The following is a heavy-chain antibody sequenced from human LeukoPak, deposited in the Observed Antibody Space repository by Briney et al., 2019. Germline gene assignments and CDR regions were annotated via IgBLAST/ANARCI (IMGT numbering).Heavy chain of an antibody. CDR2: IKQGGSEI. CDR3: ARDRESESDSEGDY. J-gene: IGHJ4*02. V-gene: IGHV3-7*01. Sequence: GGSLRLSCSASGFTFSRFWMSWVRQAPGKALEYVALIKQGGSEIYHMDSVKGRFTISRDDATNSLYLQMNSLRVEDTALYYCARDRESESDSEGDYWGQGTLVTVSS. CDR1: GFTFSRFW. D-gene: IGHD4-11*01.